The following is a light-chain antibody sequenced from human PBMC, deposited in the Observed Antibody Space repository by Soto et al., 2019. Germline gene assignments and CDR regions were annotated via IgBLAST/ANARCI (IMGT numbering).Light chain of an antibody. Sequence: ENVLTQAPVTLSLSQGDSATLSCRASQSVTNNFFAWYQQRPGQAPRLLIYGISNRATGIPDRFSGSGSGTDFTLTISRLEPEDFVVYYCQQYSNLPHTFGQGTKLEVK. CDR1: QSVTNNF. CDR3: QQYSNLPHT. V-gene: IGKV3-20*01. CDR2: GIS. J-gene: IGKJ2*01.